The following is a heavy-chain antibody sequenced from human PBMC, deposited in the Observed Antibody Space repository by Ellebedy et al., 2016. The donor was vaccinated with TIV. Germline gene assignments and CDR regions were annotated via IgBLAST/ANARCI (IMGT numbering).Heavy chain of an antibody. J-gene: IGHJ4*02. CDR1: GFTFSSYS. CDR3: AKGPMGTYYFDY. D-gene: IGHD7-27*01. CDR2: IGNSDTK. Sequence: GESLKISCAASGFTFSSYSMNWVRQAPGKGLEWVSYIGNSDTKYYADSVKGRFTISRDNSKHSLYLQMNSLRTEDTALYYCAKGPMGTYYFDYWGQGTLVTVSS. V-gene: IGHV3-48*04.